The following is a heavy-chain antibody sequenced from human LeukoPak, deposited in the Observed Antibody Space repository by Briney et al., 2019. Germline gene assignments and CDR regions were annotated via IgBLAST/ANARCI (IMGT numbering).Heavy chain of an antibody. CDR3: ARAFYDSSGYYYAGVLDY. CDR1: GYTFTTYY. CDR2: IDPSVGTT. D-gene: IGHD3-22*01. V-gene: IGHV1-46*04. Sequence: GASVNVSCKASGYTFTTYYMHWVRQAPGQGLEWMGIIDPSVGTTTYAQKLQGRLTMTRDMSTSTVYMELSGLRSEDTALYYCARAFYDSSGYYYAGVLDYWGQGTLVTVSS. J-gene: IGHJ4*02.